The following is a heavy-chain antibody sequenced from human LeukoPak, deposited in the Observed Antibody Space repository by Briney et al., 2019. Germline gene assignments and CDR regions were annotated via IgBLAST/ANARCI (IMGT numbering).Heavy chain of an antibody. CDR1: GGSFSGCY. V-gene: IGHV4-34*01. D-gene: IGHD1-14*01. J-gene: IGHJ4*02. CDR3: ASHSSPGGSFDY. Sequence: SETLSLTCAVYGGSFSGCYWSWIRQPPGKGLEWIGEINHSGSTNYNPSLKSRVTISVDTSKNQFSLKLSSVTAADTAVYYCASHSSPGGSFDYWGQGTLVTVSS. CDR2: INHSGST.